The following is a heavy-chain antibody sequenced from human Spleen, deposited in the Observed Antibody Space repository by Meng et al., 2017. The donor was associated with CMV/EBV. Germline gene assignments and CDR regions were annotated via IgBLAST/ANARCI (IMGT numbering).Heavy chain of an antibody. CDR3: ARGKGDYDFWSGYWWFDP. J-gene: IGHJ5*02. Sequence: SFSGYYWSWIRQPPGRGPEWIGEINHSGSTNYNPSLKSRVTISVDTSKNQFSLKLSSVTAADTAVYYCARGKGDYDFWSGYWWFDPWGQGTLVTVSS. CDR1: SFSGYY. V-gene: IGHV4-34*01. CDR2: INHSGST. D-gene: IGHD3-3*01.